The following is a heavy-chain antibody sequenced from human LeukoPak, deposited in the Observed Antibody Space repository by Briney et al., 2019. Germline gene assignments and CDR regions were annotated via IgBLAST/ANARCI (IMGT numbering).Heavy chain of an antibody. CDR3: ASPLEDSSTFGI. D-gene: IGHD2-2*01. CDR1: GGTFSSYA. Sequence: SVKVSCKASGGTFSSYAISWVRQAPGQGLEWMGRIIPIFGTANYAQKFQGRVTITTDESTSTAYMELSSLRSEDTAVYYGASPLEDSSTFGIWGQGTMVTVSS. V-gene: IGHV1-69*05. CDR2: IIPIFGTA. J-gene: IGHJ3*02.